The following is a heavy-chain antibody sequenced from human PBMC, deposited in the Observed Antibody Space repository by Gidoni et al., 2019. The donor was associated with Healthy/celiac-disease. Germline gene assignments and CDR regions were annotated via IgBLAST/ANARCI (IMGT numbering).Heavy chain of an antibody. J-gene: IGHJ6*02. V-gene: IGHV1-46*01. D-gene: IGHD2-15*01. CDR3: ARVWRYSVPYYYYYGMDV. CDR2: INPSSGST. CDR1: GHTFTTSY. Sequence: QLVQSGAEVMKPGASVKVSGMASGHTFTTSYMHWMRQAPGQGLEWMGIINPSSGSTSYAQKFQGRDTMTRNTTASTVYMELSSLRSESTAVYYCARVWRYSVPYYYYYGMDVWGQGTTVTVSS.